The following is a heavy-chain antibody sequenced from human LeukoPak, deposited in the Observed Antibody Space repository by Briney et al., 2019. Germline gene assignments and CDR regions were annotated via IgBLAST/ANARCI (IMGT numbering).Heavy chain of an antibody. D-gene: IGHD2-8*01. CDR2: ISGSGGDT. J-gene: IGHJ4*02. CDR3: ANVRASTNNTCHGHFDY. Sequence: GGSLRLSCTASGVTIGKYSRSWVRQAPGKGLEWVSGISGSGGDTYYADSVKGRFTISRDNSKNTLYLQMTSLRAEDTAVYYYANVRASTNNTCHGHFDYWGQGTLVTVSS. CDR1: GVTIGKYS. V-gene: IGHV3-23*01.